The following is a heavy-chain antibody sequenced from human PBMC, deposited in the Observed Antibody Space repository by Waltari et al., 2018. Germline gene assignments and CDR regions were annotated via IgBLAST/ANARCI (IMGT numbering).Heavy chain of an antibody. CDR2: IYYSGRT. D-gene: IGHD5-18*01. Sequence: QLQLQESGPGLLKPSETLSLTCTVSGGSISSSSYYWGWIRQPPGKGLEWIGSIYYSGRTYYNPSLKSRVTISVDTSKNQFSLKLSSVTAADTAVYYCARTYSTPTPLDYWGQGTLVTVSS. J-gene: IGHJ4*02. V-gene: IGHV4-39*07. CDR1: GGSISSSSYY. CDR3: ARTYSTPTPLDY.